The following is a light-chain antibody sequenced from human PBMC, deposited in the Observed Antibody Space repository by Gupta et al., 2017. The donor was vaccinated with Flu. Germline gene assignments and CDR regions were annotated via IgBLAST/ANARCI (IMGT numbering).Light chain of an antibody. V-gene: IGLV4-60*03. CDR1: SGRNDCL. CDR3: ETWSTNMWV. Sequence: VKLTCTLTSGRNDCLVTLHQQHPGRAPRFLIKIDDSGIHPRGSGVPDLFSVSISGAAPPPAISNVQSEDDSYYYSETWSTNMWVFGGGTTLTV. J-gene: IGLJ3*02. CDR2: IDDSGIH.